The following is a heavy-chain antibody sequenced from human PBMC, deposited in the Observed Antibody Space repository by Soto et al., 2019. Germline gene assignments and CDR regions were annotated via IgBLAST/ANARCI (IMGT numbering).Heavy chain of an antibody. V-gene: IGHV4-59*01. CDR2: IYYSGST. D-gene: IGHD7-27*01. CDR3: ARDASTGDTGGAFDI. J-gene: IGHJ3*02. CDR1: GGSISSYY. Sequence: SETLSLTCTVSGGSISSYYWSWIRQPPGKGLEWIGYIYYSGSTNYNPSLKSRVTISVDTSKNQFSLKLSSVTAADTAVYYCARDASTGDTGGAFDIWGQGTMVTVSS.